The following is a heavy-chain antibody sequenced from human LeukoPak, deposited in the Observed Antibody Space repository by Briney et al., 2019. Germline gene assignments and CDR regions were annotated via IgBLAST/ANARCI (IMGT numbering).Heavy chain of an antibody. Sequence: SQTLSLTCAVSGGSTSSGGYSWSWIRQPPGKGLEWIGYIYHSGSTYYNPSLKSRVTISVDTSKNQFSLKLSSVTAADTAVYYCARGLTLPIGSRRPFFDYWGQGTLVTVSS. V-gene: IGHV4-30-2*01. J-gene: IGHJ4*02. D-gene: IGHD1-26*01. CDR1: GGSTSSGGYS. CDR3: ARGLTLPIGSRRPFFDY. CDR2: IYHSGST.